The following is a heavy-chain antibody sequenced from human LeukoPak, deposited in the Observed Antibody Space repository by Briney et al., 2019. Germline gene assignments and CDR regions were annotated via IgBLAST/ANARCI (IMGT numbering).Heavy chain of an antibody. CDR1: GFTFHTYA. J-gene: IGHJ4*02. D-gene: IGHD2-21*02. CDR3: AKELSTGSGGACGGACYWARPFDY. V-gene: IGHV3-23*01. Sequence: GGSLRLSCSTSGFTFHTYAMSWGRQPPGKGLEWVSAIGANGGTSFYADSLTGSLAISTDNSKSTLYLQMNSLRAEDTAVYYCAKELSTGSGGACGGACYWARPFDYWGQGILVTVSS. CDR2: IGANGGTS.